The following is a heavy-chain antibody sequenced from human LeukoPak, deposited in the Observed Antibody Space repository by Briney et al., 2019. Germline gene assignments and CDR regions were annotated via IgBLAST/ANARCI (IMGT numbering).Heavy chain of an antibody. CDR1: GYTFTCYY. J-gene: IGHJ4*02. CDR2: MNPNSGNT. Sequence: ASVKVSCKASGYTFTCYYMHWVRQAPGQGLEWMGWMNPNSGNTGYAQKFQGRVTITRNTSISTAYMELSSLRSEDTAVYYCARLGGFSSGWGEIDYWGQGTLVTVSS. D-gene: IGHD6-19*01. V-gene: IGHV1-8*03. CDR3: ARLGGFSSGWGEIDY.